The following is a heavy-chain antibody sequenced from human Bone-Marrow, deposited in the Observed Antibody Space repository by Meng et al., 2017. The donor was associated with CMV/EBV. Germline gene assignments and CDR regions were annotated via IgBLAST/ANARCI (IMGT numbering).Heavy chain of an antibody. CDR3: ARDRTYYADSGYFQRQNKLSSYFDL. Sequence: YWNWIRQPAGKGLEWIGRIYAGGSTDYNPSLKSRVTMSLYTSKKQFSLRLSSVTAADTAVYYCARDRTYYADSGYFQRQNKLSSYFDLWGRGTLVTVSS. CDR2: IYAGGST. J-gene: IGHJ2*01. V-gene: IGHV4-4*07. D-gene: IGHD3-22*01. CDR1: Y.